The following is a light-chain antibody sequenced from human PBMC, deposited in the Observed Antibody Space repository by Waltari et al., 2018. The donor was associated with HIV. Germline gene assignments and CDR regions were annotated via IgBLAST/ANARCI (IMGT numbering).Light chain of an antibody. CDR1: ALPKQY. J-gene: IGLJ2*01. V-gene: IGLV3-25*03. CDR2: KDN. Sequence: SYELTQPPSVSVSPGQTARITCSGDALPKQYAFWYQQKPGQAPIVVIYKDNERSSGIPERVSGSSSGTTVTLTISGVQAEDEADYYCQSADSSSTSIVFGGGTKLTVL. CDR3: QSADSSSTSIV.